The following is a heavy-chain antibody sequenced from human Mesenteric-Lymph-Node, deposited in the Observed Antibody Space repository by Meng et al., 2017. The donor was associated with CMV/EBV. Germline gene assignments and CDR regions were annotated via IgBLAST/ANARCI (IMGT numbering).Heavy chain of an antibody. CDR2: ISSSSSYI. CDR3: ARGGLYYDSSGPSRGGMDV. D-gene: IGHD3-22*01. CDR1: GFTFSSYS. Sequence: GESLKISCAASGFTFSSYSMNWVRQAPGKGLEWVSSISSSSSYIYYADSVKGRFTISRDNSKNTLYLQMNSLRAEDTAVYYCARGGLYYDSSGPSRGGMDVWGQGTTVTVSS. V-gene: IGHV3-21*01. J-gene: IGHJ6*02.